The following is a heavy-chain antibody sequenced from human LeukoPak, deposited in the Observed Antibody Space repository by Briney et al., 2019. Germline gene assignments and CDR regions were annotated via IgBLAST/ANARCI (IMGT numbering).Heavy chain of an antibody. J-gene: IGHJ5*02. CDR2: ISSNGGST. D-gene: IGHD4-11*01. Sequence: GGSLRLSCAASGFTFSSSAMHWVRQAPGKGLEYVSAISSNGGSTYYANSVKGRFTISRDNSKNTLYLQMGSLRAEDMAVYYCARGGARMTTSGFDPWGQGTLVAVSS. V-gene: IGHV3-64*01. CDR3: ARGGARMTTSGFDP. CDR1: GFTFSSSA.